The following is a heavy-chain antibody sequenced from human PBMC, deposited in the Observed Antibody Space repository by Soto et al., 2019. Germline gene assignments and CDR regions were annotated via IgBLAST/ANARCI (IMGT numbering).Heavy chain of an antibody. D-gene: IGHD3-3*01. J-gene: IGHJ4*02. Sequence: QVQLVESGGGVVQPGRSLRLSCAASGFTFSSYGMHWVRQAPGKGLEWVAVIWYDGSNKYYADSVKGRFTISRDNSKNTLYVQMNSLRSEDTAVYYCARKRGERFLEWEQLFDYWCQGTLVTVSS. V-gene: IGHV3-33*01. CDR1: GFTFSSYG. CDR2: IWYDGSNK. CDR3: ARKRGERFLEWEQLFDY.